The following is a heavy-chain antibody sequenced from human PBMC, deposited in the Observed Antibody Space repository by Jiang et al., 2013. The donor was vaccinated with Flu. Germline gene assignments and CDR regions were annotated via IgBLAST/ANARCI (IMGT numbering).Heavy chain of an antibody. J-gene: IGHJ6*02. Sequence: PGLVKPSETLSLTCTVSGGSISSYYWSWIRQPPGKGLEWIGYIYYSGSTNYNPSLKSRVTISVDTSKNQFSLKLSSVTAADTAVYYCARDKTISRLHNYYYYYGMDVWGQGTTVTVSS. CDR1: GGSISSYY. V-gene: IGHV4-59*01. CDR2: IYYSGST. D-gene: IGHD3-3*01. CDR3: ARDKTISRLHNYYYYYGMDV.